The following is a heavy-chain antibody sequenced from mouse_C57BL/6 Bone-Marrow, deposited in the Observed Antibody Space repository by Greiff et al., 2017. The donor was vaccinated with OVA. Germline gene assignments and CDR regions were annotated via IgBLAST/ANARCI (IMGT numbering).Heavy chain of an antibody. Sequence: VQLQQPGAELVRPGTSVKSSCKASGYTFTSYWMHWVKQRPGQGLEWIGVIAPSASYTNYNQKFKGKATLTVDTSSSTAYMQLSSLTSEDSAVYYCARAEDIHYFDYWGQGTTLTVSS. CDR1: GYTFTSYW. J-gene: IGHJ2*01. V-gene: IGHV1-59*01. CDR3: ARAEDIHYFDY. CDR2: IAPSASYT.